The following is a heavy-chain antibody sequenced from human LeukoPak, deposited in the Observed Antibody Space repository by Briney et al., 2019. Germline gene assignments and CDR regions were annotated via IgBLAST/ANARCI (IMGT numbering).Heavy chain of an antibody. J-gene: IGHJ3*02. Sequence: PGGSLRLSCAASGFTFSSYSMNWVRQAPGKGLEWVSSISSSSSYIYYADSVKGRFTISRDNAKNSLYLQMNSLRAEDTAVYYCARDHANWGTQDAFDIWGQGTMVTVSS. CDR1: GFTFSSYS. V-gene: IGHV3-21*01. CDR3: ARDHANWGTQDAFDI. CDR2: ISSSSSYI. D-gene: IGHD7-27*01.